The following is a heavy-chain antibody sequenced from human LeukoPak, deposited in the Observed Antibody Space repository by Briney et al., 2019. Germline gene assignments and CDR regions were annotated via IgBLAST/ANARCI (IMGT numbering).Heavy chain of an antibody. J-gene: IGHJ4*02. CDR3: ARQIGVVPAAVLRRHYYFDY. V-gene: IGHV4-59*01. CDR1: GGSISSYY. CDR2: IYYSGST. Sequence: SETLSLTCTVSGGSISSYYWSWIRQPPGKGLEWIGYIYYSGSTNYNPSLKSRVTISVDTSKNQFSLKLSSVTAADTAVYYCARQIGVVPAAVLRRHYYFDYWGQGTLVTVSS. D-gene: IGHD2-2*01.